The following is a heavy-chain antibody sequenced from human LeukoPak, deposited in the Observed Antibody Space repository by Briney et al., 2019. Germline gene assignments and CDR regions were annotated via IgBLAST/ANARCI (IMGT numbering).Heavy chain of an antibody. CDR2: ISSSGSTI. J-gene: IGHJ4*02. Sequence: GGSLRLSCAASGFTFSDYYMSWIRQAPGKGLEWVSYISSSGSTIYYADSVKGRFTISRDNAKNSLYLQMNSLRAEDTAVYYCARAMPYFYGSIAVPGTIDYWGQGILVTVSS. CDR3: ARAMPYFYGSIAVPGTIDY. D-gene: IGHD6-19*01. V-gene: IGHV3-11*04. CDR1: GFTFSDYY.